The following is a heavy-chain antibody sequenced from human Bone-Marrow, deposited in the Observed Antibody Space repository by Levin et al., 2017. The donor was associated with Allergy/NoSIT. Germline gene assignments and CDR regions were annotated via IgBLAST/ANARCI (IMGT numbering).Heavy chain of an antibody. Sequence: GGSLRLSCAASGFRFAGYGMHWVRQVPGKSLEWLSGISWKSCPIGYADSVNGRFTISRDNAKTSLYLQMNSLRPADTALYYCVKDVSRDSQYDEGGPFDSWGQGTLVAVSS. V-gene: IGHV3-9*01. CDR2: ISWKSCPI. CDR1: GFRFAGYG. D-gene: IGHD3-16*01. CDR3: VKDVSRDSQYDEGGPFDS. J-gene: IGHJ4*02.